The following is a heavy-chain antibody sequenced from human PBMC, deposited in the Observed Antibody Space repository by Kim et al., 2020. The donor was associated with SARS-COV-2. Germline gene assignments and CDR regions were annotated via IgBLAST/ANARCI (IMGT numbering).Heavy chain of an antibody. CDR2: FDPEDGET. V-gene: IGHV1-24*01. CDR1: GYTLTELS. D-gene: IGHD6-19*01. Sequence: ASVKVSCKVSGYTLTELSMHWVRQAPGKGLEWMGGFDPEDGETIYAQKFQGRVTMTEDTSTDTAYMELSSLRSEDTAVYYCATFKDPERYSSGWYLDYFDYWGQGTLVTVSS. CDR3: ATFKDPERYSSGWYLDYFDY. J-gene: IGHJ4*02.